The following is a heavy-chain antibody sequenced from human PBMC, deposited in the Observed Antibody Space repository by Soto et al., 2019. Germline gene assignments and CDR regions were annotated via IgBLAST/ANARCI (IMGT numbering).Heavy chain of an antibody. Sequence: NPSETLSLTCAVYGGSFSGYYWSWIRQPPGKGLEWIGEINHSGSTNYNPSLKSRVTISVDTSKNQFSLKLSSVTAADTAVYYCARPSYGLRPYYYYYYGMDVWGQGTTVTVSS. CDR3: ARPSYGLRPYYYYYYGMDV. D-gene: IGHD5-12*01. CDR1: GGSFSGYY. CDR2: INHSGST. V-gene: IGHV4-34*01. J-gene: IGHJ6*02.